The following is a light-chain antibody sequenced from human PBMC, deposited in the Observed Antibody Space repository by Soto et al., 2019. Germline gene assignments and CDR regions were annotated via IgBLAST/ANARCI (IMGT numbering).Light chain of an antibody. CDR3: SSYADIYTYV. V-gene: IGLV2-11*01. CDR2: DVS. J-gene: IGLJ1*01. Sequence: QSALTQPRSVSGSPGQSVTISCTGTSSDVGGYNYVSWYQQHPGKAPKPMIYDVSKRPSGVPDRFSGSKSGNTASLTISGLQAEDEADYYCSSYADIYTYVFGTGTKVTVL. CDR1: SSDVGGYNY.